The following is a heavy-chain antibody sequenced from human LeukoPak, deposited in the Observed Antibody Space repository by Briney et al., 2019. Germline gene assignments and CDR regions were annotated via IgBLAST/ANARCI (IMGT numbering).Heavy chain of an antibody. CDR3: ARMYYDGYYYYYYYMDV. J-gene: IGHJ6*03. D-gene: IGHD3-22*01. CDR1: GYTFTSYG. Sequence: ASVKVSCKASGYTFTSYGISWVRQAPGQGLEWMGWISAYNGNTNYAQKLQGRVTMTTDTSTSTACTELRSLRSDDTAVYYCARMYYDGYYYYYYYMDVWGKGTTVTVSS. CDR2: ISAYNGNT. V-gene: IGHV1-18*01.